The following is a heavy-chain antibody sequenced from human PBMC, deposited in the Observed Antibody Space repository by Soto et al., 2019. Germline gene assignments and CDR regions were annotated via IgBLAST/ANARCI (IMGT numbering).Heavy chain of an antibody. CDR3: AKEGSPKVARWDDY. V-gene: IGHV3-30*18. CDR2: ISHEGGTQ. J-gene: IGHJ4*02. D-gene: IGHD1-26*01. CDR1: GFTFSDYG. Sequence: QVQLAESGGGVVQPGGSLRLSCAASGFTFSDYGIDWIRQAPGKGLEGVAVISHEGGTQYYADSVRGRFTVSRDNSKNRLYLQMDRLRPEGTAVYFCAKEGSPKVARWDDYWGQGTLVTVSS.